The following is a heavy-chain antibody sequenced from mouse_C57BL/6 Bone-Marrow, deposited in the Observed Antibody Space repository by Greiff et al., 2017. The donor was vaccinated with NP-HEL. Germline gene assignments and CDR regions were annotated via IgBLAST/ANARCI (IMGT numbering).Heavy chain of an antibody. CDR3: ARLQDGSGYRDYAMDY. D-gene: IGHD3-2*02. J-gene: IGHJ4*01. CDR2: IDPSDSYT. CDR1: GYTFTSYW. V-gene: IGHV1-69*01. Sequence: VQLQQPGAELVMPGASVKLSCKASGYTFTSYWMHWVKQRLGQGLEWIGEIDPSDSYTNYNQKFKGKSTLTVDKSSSTAYMQFSSLTSEDSAVYYCARLQDGSGYRDYAMDYGGRGTSVTVSS.